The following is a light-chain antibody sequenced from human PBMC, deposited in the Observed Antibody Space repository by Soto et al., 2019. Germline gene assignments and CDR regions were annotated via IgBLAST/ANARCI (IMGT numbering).Light chain of an antibody. Sequence: EIVMTQSPATLSVSPGERATLSCRASQSVGNNLAWYQQKPGQAPRLLIYGASTRATGLPARFSGRGSGTVFTLTISLLQSEDFAVYYCQQYNNRPPFTFGGGTKVELK. CDR2: GAS. CDR1: QSVGNN. V-gene: IGKV3-15*01. J-gene: IGKJ4*01. CDR3: QQYNNRPPFT.